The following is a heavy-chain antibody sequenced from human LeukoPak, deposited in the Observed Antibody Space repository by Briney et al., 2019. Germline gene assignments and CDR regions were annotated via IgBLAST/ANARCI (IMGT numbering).Heavy chain of an antibody. Sequence: SETLSLTCTVSVDSFARTGCYWGWIRQPRGKGLEWIGSAYYTGSKYSPPYIKSRLTISVDTSKNQFALTLSSVSAADTAVYYCGRHVSNGWAYHYGLDVWGQGTMVTVSS. CDR1: VDSFARTGCY. CDR2: AYYTGSK. D-gene: IGHD6-19*01. J-gene: IGHJ6*01. CDR3: GRHVSNGWAYHYGLDV. V-gene: IGHV4-39*01.